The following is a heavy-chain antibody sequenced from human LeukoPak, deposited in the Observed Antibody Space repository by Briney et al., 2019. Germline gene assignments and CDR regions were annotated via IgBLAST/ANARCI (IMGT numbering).Heavy chain of an antibody. D-gene: IGHD5-12*01. CDR3: ARGRGYDYDDAFDI. CDR2: ISSNGGST. CDR1: GFTFSTYA. Sequence: GGSLRLSCAASGFTFSTYAMHWVRQAPGKGLEYISSISSNGGSTYYANSVKGRFTISRDNSKNTLFLQMNSLRAEDTAVYYCARGRGYDYDDAFDIWGQGTMVTVSS. J-gene: IGHJ3*02. V-gene: IGHV3-64*01.